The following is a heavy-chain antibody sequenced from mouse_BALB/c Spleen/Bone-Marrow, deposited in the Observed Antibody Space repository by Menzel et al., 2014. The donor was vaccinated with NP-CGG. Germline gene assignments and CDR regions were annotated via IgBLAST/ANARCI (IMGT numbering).Heavy chain of an antibody. CDR1: GFTFTDYY. CDR3: ARDTVITTHWYFDV. J-gene: IGHJ1*01. CDR2: IRNKANGYTT. D-gene: IGHD2-4*01. Sequence: EVKLMESGGGLGQPGGSLRLSCATSGFTFTDYYMSWVRRPPGKALEWLGFIRNKANGYTTEYSASVKGRFTISRDNSQSILYLQMNTLRAEDSATYYCARDTVITTHWYFDVWGAGTTVTVSS. V-gene: IGHV7-3*02.